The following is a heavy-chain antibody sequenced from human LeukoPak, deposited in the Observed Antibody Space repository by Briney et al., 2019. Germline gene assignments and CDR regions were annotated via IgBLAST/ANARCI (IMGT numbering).Heavy chain of an antibody. J-gene: IGHJ4*02. Sequence: SETLSLTCTVSGSSISTYYWSWIRQPPGKGLEWIGDIYYSGSTNYNPSLKSRVTISVDSSKNQFSLKLSSVTAADTAVYYCARQLYSNFNFYEYWGQGALVTVSS. CDR2: IYYSGST. CDR1: GSSISTYY. CDR3: ARQLYSNFNFYEY. D-gene: IGHD4-11*01. V-gene: IGHV4-59*08.